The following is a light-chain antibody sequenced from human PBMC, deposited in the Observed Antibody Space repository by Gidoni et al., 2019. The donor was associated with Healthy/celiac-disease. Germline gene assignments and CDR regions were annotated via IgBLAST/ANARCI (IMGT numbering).Light chain of an antibody. V-gene: IGKV1-39*01. CDR1: QSISSY. CDR3: QQSYSTPPT. J-gene: IGKJ2*01. CDR2: AAS. Sequence: PSSLSASVGDRVTITCRASQSISSYLNWYQQKPGKAPKLLIYAASSLQSGVPSRFSGSGSGTDFTLTISSLQPEDFATYYCQQSYSTPPTFGQGTKLEIK.